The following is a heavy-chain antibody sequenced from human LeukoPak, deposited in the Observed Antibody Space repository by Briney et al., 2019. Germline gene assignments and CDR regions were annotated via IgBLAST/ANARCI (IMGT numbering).Heavy chain of an antibody. J-gene: IGHJ5*02. V-gene: IGHV1-8*01. D-gene: IGHD6-13*01. CDR1: GYTFTNYD. CDR3: VRRIVAAGYNWFDP. Sequence: GASVKVSCKASGYTFTNYDINWVRQATGQGLEWMGWINSNSGDPAYAQKFQGRVTITRNTSINTAHMELSSLRSEDTAVYYCVRRIVAAGYNWFDPSGQGTLVTVSS. CDR2: INSNSGDP.